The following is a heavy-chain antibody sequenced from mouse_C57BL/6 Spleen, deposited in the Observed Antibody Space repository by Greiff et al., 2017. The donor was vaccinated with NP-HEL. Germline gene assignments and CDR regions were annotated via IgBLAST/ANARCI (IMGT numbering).Heavy chain of an antibody. CDR2: IYPGDGDT. J-gene: IGHJ4*01. CDR3: ARGPNYYGRDYAMDY. Sequence: QVQLQQSGAELVKPGASVKISCKASGYAFSSYWMNWVKQRPGKGLEWIGQIYPGDGDTNYNGKFKGKATLTADKSSSTAYMQLSSLTSEDSAVYFCARGPNYYGRDYAMDYWGQGTSVTVSS. CDR1: GYAFSSYW. V-gene: IGHV1-80*01. D-gene: IGHD1-1*01.